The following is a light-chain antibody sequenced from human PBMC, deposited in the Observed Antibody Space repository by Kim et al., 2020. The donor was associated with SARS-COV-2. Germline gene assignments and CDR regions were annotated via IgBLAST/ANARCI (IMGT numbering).Light chain of an antibody. V-gene: IGKV3-15*01. Sequence: EIVMTQSPATLSVSPGERATVSCRASQSVSTNLAWYQQQPGQAPRLLMYGASTRAAGIPARFTGSGSGTEFTLTISSLQSEDFGVYYCQQYNDWLPLTFGGGTKVDIK. CDR2: GAS. J-gene: IGKJ4*01. CDR1: QSVSTN. CDR3: QQYNDWLPLT.